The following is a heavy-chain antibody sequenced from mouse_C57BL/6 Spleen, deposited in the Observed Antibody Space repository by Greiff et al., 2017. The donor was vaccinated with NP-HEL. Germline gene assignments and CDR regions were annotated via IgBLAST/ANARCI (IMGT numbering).Heavy chain of an antibody. D-gene: IGHD2-3*01. CDR3: ARYEGYYFDY. CDR1: GYTFTSYW. V-gene: IGHV1-50*01. CDR2: IDPSDSYT. Sequence: QVQLKQPGAELVKPGASVKLSCKASGYTFTSYWMQWVKQRPGQGLEWIGEIDPSDSYTNYNQKFKGKATLTVDTSSSTAYMQLSSLTSEDSAVYYCARYEGYYFDYWGQGTTLTVSS. J-gene: IGHJ2*01.